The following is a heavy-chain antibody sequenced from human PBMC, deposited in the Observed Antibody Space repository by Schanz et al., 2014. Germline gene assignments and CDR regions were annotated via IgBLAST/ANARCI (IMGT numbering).Heavy chain of an antibody. D-gene: IGHD2-2*01. Sequence: GQLVESGGGVVQPGRSLRLSCAASGFTFSSYAMHWVRQAPGKGLEWVGRIRSKADGGTTDYAAPVKGRFTISRDDSKNTLFLQINSLKTEDTAVYYCTTVDCSSPSCPPWGQGTLVTVSS. V-gene: IGHV3-15*01. CDR2: IRSKADGGTT. J-gene: IGHJ5*02. CDR1: GFTFSSYA. CDR3: TTVDCSSPSCPP.